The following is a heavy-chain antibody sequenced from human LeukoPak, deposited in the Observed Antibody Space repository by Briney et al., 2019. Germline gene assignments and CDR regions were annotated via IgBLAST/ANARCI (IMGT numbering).Heavy chain of an antibody. CDR3: ARDRTVTTSWFDP. V-gene: IGHV3-30*04. D-gene: IGHD4-17*01. CDR2: ISYDGGNK. Sequence: GGSLRLSYAASGFIFSNYAMHWVRQAPGKGLEWVAVISYDGGNKNYADSVKGRFTISRDSSKNTLYLQMNSLRTEDTAVYYCARDRTVTTSWFDPWGQGTLVTVSS. J-gene: IGHJ5*02. CDR1: GFIFSNYA.